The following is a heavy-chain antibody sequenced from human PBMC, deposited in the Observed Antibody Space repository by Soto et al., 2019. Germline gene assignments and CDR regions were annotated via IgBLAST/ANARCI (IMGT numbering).Heavy chain of an antibody. CDR3: ASGWFGEFVYQFDY. CDR1: GYTFTSYG. D-gene: IGHD3-10*01. J-gene: IGHJ4*02. CDR2: ISAYNGNT. V-gene: IGHV1-18*01. Sequence: QVQLVQSGAEVKKPGASVKVSCKPSGYTFTSYGITWVRQAPGQGLEWMGWISAYNGNTNYAQKFQGRVTMTTDTSTSTAYMEQRSLVSDDTAVYYCASGWFGEFVYQFDYWGQGTLVTVSS.